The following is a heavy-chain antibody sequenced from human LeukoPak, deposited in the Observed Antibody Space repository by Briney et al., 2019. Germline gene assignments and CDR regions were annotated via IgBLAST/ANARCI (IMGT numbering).Heavy chain of an antibody. J-gene: IGHJ3*02. CDR3: ARGLPTHDSSGYYWDDAFDI. Sequence: SETLSLTCAVSGGSISSGGYSWSWIRQPPGKGLEWIGYIYHSGSTYYNPSLKSRVTISVDRSKNQFSLKLSSVTAADTAVYYCARGLPTHDSSGYYWDDAFDIWGQGTMVTVSS. CDR2: IYHSGST. CDR1: GGSISSGGYS. D-gene: IGHD3-22*01. V-gene: IGHV4-30-2*01.